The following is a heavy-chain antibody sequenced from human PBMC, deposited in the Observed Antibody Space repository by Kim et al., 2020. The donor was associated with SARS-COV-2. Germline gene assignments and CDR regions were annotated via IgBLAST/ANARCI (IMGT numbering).Heavy chain of an antibody. J-gene: IGHJ6*03. Sequence: GGSLRLSCAASGFTFSNAWMSWVRQAPGKGLEWVGRIKSKTDGGTTDYAAPVKGRFTISRDDSKNTLYLQMNSLKTEDTAVYYCTTSMKLLPDYYYYMEVWGKGTTVTVSS. V-gene: IGHV3-15*01. CDR2: IKSKTDGGTT. D-gene: IGHD1-7*01. CDR1: GFTFSNAW. CDR3: TTSMKLLPDYYYYMEV.